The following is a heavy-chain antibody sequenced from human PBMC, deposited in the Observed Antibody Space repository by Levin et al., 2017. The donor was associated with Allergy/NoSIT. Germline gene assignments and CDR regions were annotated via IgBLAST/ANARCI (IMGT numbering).Heavy chain of an antibody. D-gene: IGHD6-13*01. Sequence: GESLKISCKASGYSFTSYWIGWVRQMPGKGLEWMGIIYPSDSDTRYSPSFQGQVTISADKSISTAYLQWSSLKASYTALYYCARLRKAAVRFDAFEIWGQGTMVTVSS. J-gene: IGHJ3*02. CDR3: ARLRKAAVRFDAFEI. V-gene: IGHV5-51*01. CDR2: IYPSDSDT. CDR1: GYSFTSYW.